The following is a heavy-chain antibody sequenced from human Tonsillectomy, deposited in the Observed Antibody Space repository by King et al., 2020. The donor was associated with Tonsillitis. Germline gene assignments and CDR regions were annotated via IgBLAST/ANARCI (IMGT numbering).Heavy chain of an antibody. CDR2: INYDGSDK. CDR1: GFTFTNYG. D-gene: IGHD5-24*01. CDR3: ASKPKGDEAQYALDI. J-gene: IGHJ3*02. Sequence: VQLVESGGGVVQPGGSLRLSCAASGFTFTNYGMHWVRQAPGKGLEWVTFINYDGSDKFYSGSVKGRFAISRDNSKKTLYLQMNSLRAEDTAVYYCASKPKGDEAQYALDIWGQGTMVTVSS. V-gene: IGHV3-30*02.